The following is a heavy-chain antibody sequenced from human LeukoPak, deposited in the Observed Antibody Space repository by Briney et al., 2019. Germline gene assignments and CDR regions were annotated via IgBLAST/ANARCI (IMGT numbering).Heavy chain of an antibody. V-gene: IGHV1-2*06. Sequence: ASVKVSCKASGYTFTGYYMHWVRQAPGQGLEWMGRINPNSGGTNYAQKFQGRVTMTRDTAISTDYMELSRLRSDDTAVYYCARELVRITMRVGGHDNWFDPWGQGTLVSVSS. CDR3: ARELVRITMRVGGHDNWFDP. CDR2: INPNSGGT. D-gene: IGHD3-22*01. CDR1: GYTFTGYY. J-gene: IGHJ5*02.